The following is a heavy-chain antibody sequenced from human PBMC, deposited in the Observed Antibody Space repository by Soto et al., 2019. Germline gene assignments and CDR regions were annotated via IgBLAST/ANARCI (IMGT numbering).Heavy chain of an antibody. CDR1: GGYFSGYC. D-gene: IGHD3-3*01. J-gene: IGHJ5*02. CDR2: INHSGST. V-gene: IGHV4-34*01. Sequence: LETLSHTCAVYGGYFSGYCWSWIRQPPGKGLEWIGEINHSGSTNYNPSLKSRVTISVDTSKNQFSLKLSSVTAADTAVYYCAAFLYDFWSGYYTNNWFDPWGQGTLVTVSS. CDR3: AAFLYDFWSGYYTNNWFDP.